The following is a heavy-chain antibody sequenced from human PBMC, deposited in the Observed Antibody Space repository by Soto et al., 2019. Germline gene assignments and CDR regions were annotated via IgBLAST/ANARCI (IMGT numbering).Heavy chain of an antibody. CDR2: IIPILGIA. D-gene: IGHD1-26*01. Sequence: GASVKVSCKASGGTFSSYTISWVRQAPGQGLEWMGKIIPILGIANYAQKFQGRVTITRDTSASTAYMELSSLRSEDTAVYYCARGGSLFWYFDLWGRGT. CDR3: ARGGSLFWYFDL. J-gene: IGHJ2*01. V-gene: IGHV1-69*02. CDR1: GGTFSSYT.